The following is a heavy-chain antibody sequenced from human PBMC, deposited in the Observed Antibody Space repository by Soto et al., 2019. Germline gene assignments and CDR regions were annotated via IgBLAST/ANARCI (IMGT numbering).Heavy chain of an antibody. D-gene: IGHD3-3*01. Sequence: SETLSLTCAVYGGSFSGYYWSWIRQPPGKGLEWIGEINHSGSTNYNPSLKSRVIISVDTSKNQFSLKLSSVTAADTAVYYCARSRYDFWSGYRKDSLDPWGQGTLVTVYS. V-gene: IGHV4-34*01. CDR3: ARSRYDFWSGYRKDSLDP. CDR1: GGSFSGYY. CDR2: INHSGST. J-gene: IGHJ5*02.